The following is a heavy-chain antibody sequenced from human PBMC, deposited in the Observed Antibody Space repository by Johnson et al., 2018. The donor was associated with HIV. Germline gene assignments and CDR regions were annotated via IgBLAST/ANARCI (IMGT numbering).Heavy chain of an antibody. CDR3: AKVWYYYGSGSAFDI. CDR1: GFTFSDYY. V-gene: IGHV3-11*04. CDR2: ISSSGSII. D-gene: IGHD3-10*01. J-gene: IGHJ3*02. Sequence: QVQLVESGGGLVKPGGSLRLSCAASGFTFSDYYMSWIRQAPGKGLEWVSYISSSGSIIYSGDSVTGRFTISRDNAKNSLYLQMNSLRAEDTAVYYCAKVWYYYGSGSAFDIWGQGTMVTVSS.